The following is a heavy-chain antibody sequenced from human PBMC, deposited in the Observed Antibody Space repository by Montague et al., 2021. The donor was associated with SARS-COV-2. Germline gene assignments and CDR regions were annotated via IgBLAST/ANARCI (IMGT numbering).Heavy chain of an antibody. CDR3: ATLTQSNGDF. Sequence: SDTLSLTCTVSSDSINSYYWGWIRQPPGKGLEWLGYVYSSGTTNXNPSLNSRIAISVDTSKNQFSLRLDSVTAADTAIYYCATLTQSNGDFWGQGALVTV. CDR1: SDSINSYY. D-gene: IGHD4/OR15-4a*01. CDR2: VYSSGTT. J-gene: IGHJ4*02. V-gene: IGHV4-4*08.